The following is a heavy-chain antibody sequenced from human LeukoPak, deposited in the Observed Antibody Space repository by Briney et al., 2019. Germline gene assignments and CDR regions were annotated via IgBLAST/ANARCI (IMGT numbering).Heavy chain of an antibody. V-gene: IGHV3-43*02. D-gene: IGHD6-13*01. J-gene: IGHJ4*02. CDR3: AKGTPAIAAAGGIDY. CDR1: GFTFDDYA. CDR2: ISGDGGST. Sequence: GGSLRLSCAASGFTFDDYAMHWVRQAPGKGLEWVSLISGDGGSTYYADSVKGRFTISRDNSKNSPYLQMNSLRTEDTALYYCAKGTPAIAAAGGIDYWGQGTLVTVSS.